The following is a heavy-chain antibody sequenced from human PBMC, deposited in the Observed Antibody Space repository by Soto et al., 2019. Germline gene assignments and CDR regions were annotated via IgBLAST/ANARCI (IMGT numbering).Heavy chain of an antibody. CDR1: GFSFSSYA. CDR3: AKGSIQYSDSIDY. CDR2: MSASGGTS. D-gene: IGHD5-12*01. J-gene: IGHJ4*02. Sequence: EVELLESGGGLIHPGESLRLSCAASGFSFSSYAMIWVRQAPGKGLEWVSVMSASGGTSYFADSAKGRFSMSRDNSKNMFYLEMNSLRAEDTAIYFCAKGSIQYSDSIDYWGQGTLVSVSS. V-gene: IGHV3-23*01.